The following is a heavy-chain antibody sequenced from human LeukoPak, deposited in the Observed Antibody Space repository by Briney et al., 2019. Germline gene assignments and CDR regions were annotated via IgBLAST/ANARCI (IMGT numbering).Heavy chain of an antibody. D-gene: IGHD3-3*01. J-gene: IGHJ4*02. Sequence: PRASVKVSCKASGYTFTSYGISWVRQAPGQGLEWMGWISAYNGNTNYAQKLQGRVTMTTDTSTGTAYMELRSLRSDDTAVYYCARDQWSYYDFWSGYYYFDYWGQGTLVTVSS. CDR3: ARDQWSYYDFWSGYYYFDY. CDR2: ISAYNGNT. V-gene: IGHV1-18*01. CDR1: GYTFTSYG.